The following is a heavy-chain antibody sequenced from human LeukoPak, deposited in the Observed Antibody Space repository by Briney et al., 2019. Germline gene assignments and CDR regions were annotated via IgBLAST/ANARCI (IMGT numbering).Heavy chain of an antibody. CDR2: INPNSGGT. V-gene: IGHV1-2*02. Sequence: GASVRVSCKASGYTFTGYYMHWVRQAPGQGLEWMGWINPNSGGTNYAQKFQGRVTMTRDTSISTAYMELSRLRSDDTAVYYCARARAGVSSGYYSRDWFDPWGQGTLVTVSS. CDR1: GYTFTGYY. D-gene: IGHD3-22*01. J-gene: IGHJ5*02. CDR3: ARARAGVSSGYYSRDWFDP.